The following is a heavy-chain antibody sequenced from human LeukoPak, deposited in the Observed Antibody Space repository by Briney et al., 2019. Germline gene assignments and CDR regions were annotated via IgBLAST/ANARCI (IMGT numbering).Heavy chain of an antibody. Sequence: PGGSLRLSCAASGFTFSSYAMSWVRQAPGKGLEWVSAISGSGGSTYYADSVKGRFTISRDNSKNTLYLQMNSLRAEDTAAYYCASPMWLASYYFDYWGQGTLVTVSS. V-gene: IGHV3-23*01. J-gene: IGHJ4*02. D-gene: IGHD6-19*01. CDR3: ASPMWLASYYFDY. CDR1: GFTFSSYA. CDR2: ISGSGGST.